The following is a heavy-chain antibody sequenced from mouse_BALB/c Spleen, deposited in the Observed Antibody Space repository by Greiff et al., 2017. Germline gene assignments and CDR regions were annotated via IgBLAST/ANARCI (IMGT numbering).Heavy chain of an antibody. D-gene: IGHD2-14*01. CDR1: GFTFTGYY. CDR3: ARSSPCYRYVFAY. V-gene: IGHV7-3*02. Sequence: EVKLLESGGGLVQPGGSLRLSCATSGFTFTGYYMSWVRQPPGKALEWLGFIRNKANGYKTEYSASVKGRFTISRDNSQSILYLQMNTQRAVDSAANYCARSSPCYRYVFAYWGQGTLVTVSA. J-gene: IGHJ3*01. CDR2: IRNKANGYKT.